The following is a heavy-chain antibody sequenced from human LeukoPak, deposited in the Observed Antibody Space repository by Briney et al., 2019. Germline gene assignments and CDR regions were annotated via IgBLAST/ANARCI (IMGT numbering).Heavy chain of an antibody. CDR2: IYYSGNT. D-gene: IGHD1-7*01. CDR3: ARHARDVGNYYFDY. J-gene: IGHJ4*02. Sequence: SETLSLTCTVSGGSISNYYWSWIRQPPGKGLEWIGYIYYSGNTNYNPSLKSRVTISVDTSKNQVSLQLSSVTAADTAVYYCARHARDVGNYYFDYWGQGTLITVSS. V-gene: IGHV4-59*08. CDR1: GGSISNYY.